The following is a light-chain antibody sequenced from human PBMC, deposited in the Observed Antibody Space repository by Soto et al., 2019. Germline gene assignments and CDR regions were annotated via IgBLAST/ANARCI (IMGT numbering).Light chain of an antibody. V-gene: IGLV2-23*02. CDR3: CSYAGSYTFEV. Sequence: QSVLTQPASVSESPGQSITISCTGTSSDVGSYNLVSWYQQHPGKAPKLIISEVSKRPSGVSNRFSGSKSGNTASLTISGLQAEDEADYYCCSYAGSYTFEVFGTGTKVTVL. CDR2: EVS. J-gene: IGLJ1*01. CDR1: SSDVGSYNL.